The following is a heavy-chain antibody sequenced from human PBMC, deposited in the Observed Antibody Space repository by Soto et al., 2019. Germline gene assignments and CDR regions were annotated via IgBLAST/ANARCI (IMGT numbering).Heavy chain of an antibody. J-gene: IGHJ5*02. V-gene: IGHV3-23*04. D-gene: IGHD2-2*01. CDR3: VKHSEYQLLSWFDP. Sequence: EVYLVESGGGLVQPGGSLRLSCAASGFSFSTYAMSWVRQAPGKGLEWVSGISAGGGNTFYADSVRGRFTISRDNSKNTLYLQINSLRAEDTALYYCVKHSEYQLLSWFDPWGQGTLVTVSS. CDR2: ISAGGGNT. CDR1: GFSFSTYA.